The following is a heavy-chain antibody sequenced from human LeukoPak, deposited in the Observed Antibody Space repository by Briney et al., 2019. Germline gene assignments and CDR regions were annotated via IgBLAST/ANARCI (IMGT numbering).Heavy chain of an antibody. J-gene: IGHJ4*02. D-gene: IGHD3-16*01. V-gene: IGHV3-33*01. CDR3: ARVDVEWGSPDY. Sequence: GGSLRLSCAASGFTFSSYGMHWVRQAPGKGLEWVAVMWYDGSNKYYADSVKGRFTISRDNSKNTVYLQMNSLRAEDTAVYYCARVDVEWGSPDYWGQGTLVTVSS. CDR1: GFTFSSYG. CDR2: MWYDGSNK.